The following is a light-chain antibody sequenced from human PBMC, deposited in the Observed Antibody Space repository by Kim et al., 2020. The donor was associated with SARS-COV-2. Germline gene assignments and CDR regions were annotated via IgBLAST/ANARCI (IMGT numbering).Light chain of an antibody. Sequence: DIQMTQSPSSLSASVGDRVTITCQASQDISNYLNWYQQKPGKAPKLLIYDASNLETGVPSRFSGSGSGTDFTFTISSLQPEDIATYYCQQYDNLPADFGGGTKVDIK. CDR2: DAS. CDR1: QDISNY. J-gene: IGKJ4*01. V-gene: IGKV1-33*01. CDR3: QQYDNLPAD.